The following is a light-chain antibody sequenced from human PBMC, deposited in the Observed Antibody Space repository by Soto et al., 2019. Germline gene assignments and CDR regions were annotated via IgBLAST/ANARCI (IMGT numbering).Light chain of an antibody. CDR3: HQYGGSSTWT. J-gene: IGKJ1*01. Sequence: EIVLTQSPGTLSLSPGERATLSCRASQSVSNSFLAWYQQKPGQAPRLLMYGASSRATGIPDRFSGSGSGTDFSLTISRLEPEDFAVYYCHQYGGSSTWTFGQGTKVENK. CDR1: QSVSNSF. CDR2: GAS. V-gene: IGKV3-20*01.